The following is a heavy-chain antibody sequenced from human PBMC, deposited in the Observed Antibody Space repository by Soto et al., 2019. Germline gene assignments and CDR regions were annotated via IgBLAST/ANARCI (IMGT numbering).Heavy chain of an antibody. CDR1: GFTFSSYA. V-gene: IGHV3-64D*08. D-gene: IGHD2-2*01. CDR3: VKDRPDIVVVPAAMIYFDY. Sequence: PGGSLRLSCSASGFTFSSYAMHWVRQAPGKGLEYVSAISSNGGSTYYADSVKGRFTISRDNSKNTLYLQMSSLRAEDTAVYYCVKDRPDIVVVPAAMIYFDYWGQGTLVTVSS. J-gene: IGHJ4*02. CDR2: ISSNGGST.